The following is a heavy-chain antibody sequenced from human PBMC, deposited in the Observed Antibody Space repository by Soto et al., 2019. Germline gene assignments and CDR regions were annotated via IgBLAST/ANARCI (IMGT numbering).Heavy chain of an antibody. CDR1: GGSISSYY. CDR2: IYYSGST. CDR3: ARRRTYSGYSSAFDY. D-gene: IGHD5-12*01. V-gene: IGHV4-59*08. Sequence: SETLSLTCTVSGGSISSYYWSWIRQPPGKGLEWIGYIYYSGSTNYNPSLKSRVTISVDTSKNQFSLKLSSVTAADTAVYYCARRRTYSGYSSAFDYWGQGTLVT. J-gene: IGHJ4*02.